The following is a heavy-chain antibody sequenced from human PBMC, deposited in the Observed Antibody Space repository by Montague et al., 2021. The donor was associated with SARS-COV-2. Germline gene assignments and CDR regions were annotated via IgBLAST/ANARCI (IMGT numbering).Heavy chain of an antibody. Sequence: SETLSLTCAVYCSSISRTNWWRWVRQTPGTGLAWTGDFYHSGSTNYNPSLKSRVTISVDKSKNQFPLKLSPVTATDTAVYYCARRYCSSTSCPNWFDPWGQGSRVTGS. D-gene: IGHD2-2*01. J-gene: IGHJ5*02. CDR3: ARRYCSSTSCPNWFDP. CDR2: FYHSGST. V-gene: IGHV4-4*02. CDR1: CSSISRTNW.